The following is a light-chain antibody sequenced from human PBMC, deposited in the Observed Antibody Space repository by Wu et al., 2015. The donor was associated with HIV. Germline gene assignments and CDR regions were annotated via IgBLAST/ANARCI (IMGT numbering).Light chain of an antibody. CDR1: QSVSSH. CDR3: QQRSHWPWT. V-gene: IGKV3-11*01. Sequence: EIVLTQSPATQSLSPGERVTLSCRASQSVSSHLAWYQQKPGQTPRLPIYGSSNRATGIPARFSGSGSGTDFTHIITSLEPEDFAVYYCQQRSHWPWTFGQGTKVEMK. J-gene: IGKJ1*01. CDR2: GSS.